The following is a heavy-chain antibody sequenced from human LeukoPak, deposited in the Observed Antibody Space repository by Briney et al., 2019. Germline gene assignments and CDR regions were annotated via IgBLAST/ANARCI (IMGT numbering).Heavy chain of an antibody. CDR1: GYTFTGYY. J-gene: IGHJ5*02. CDR2: INPNSGGT. CDR3: ARDYDSSGSPHGWFDP. D-gene: IGHD3-22*01. Sequence: ASLKVSCKASGYTFTGYYMHWVRQAPGQGLEWMGWINPNSGGTNYAQKFQGRVTMTRDTSISTAYMELSRLRSDDTAVYYCARDYDSSGSPHGWFDPWGQGTLVTVSS. V-gene: IGHV1-2*02.